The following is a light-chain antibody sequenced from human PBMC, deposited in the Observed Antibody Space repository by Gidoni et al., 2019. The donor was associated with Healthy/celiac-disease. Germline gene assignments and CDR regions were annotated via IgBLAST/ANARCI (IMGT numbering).Light chain of an antibody. CDR1: AWPKQS. Sequence: SYELTQPPSVSVSPGQTARITCSGDAWPKQSAYWYQQKSGQAPVLVIYEDSKRPPGIPERFSGSSSGTMATLTISGAHVEDEADYYCYSTDSSGKFGGGTKLTVL. V-gene: IGLV3-10*01. CDR3: YSTDSSGK. J-gene: IGLJ2*01. CDR2: EDS.